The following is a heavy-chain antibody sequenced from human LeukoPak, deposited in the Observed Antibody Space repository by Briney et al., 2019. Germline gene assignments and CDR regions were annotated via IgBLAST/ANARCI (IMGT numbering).Heavy chain of an antibody. Sequence: PSETLSLTCTVSGGSISSYYWSWIRQPPGKGLEWIGYIYYSGSTYYNPSLKSRVTISVDTSKNQFSLKLSSVTAADTAVYYCARGGSYRLGWFDPWGQGTLVTVSS. CDR2: IYYSGST. CDR3: ARGGSYRLGWFDP. D-gene: IGHD1-26*01. V-gene: IGHV4-59*12. CDR1: GGSISSYY. J-gene: IGHJ5*02.